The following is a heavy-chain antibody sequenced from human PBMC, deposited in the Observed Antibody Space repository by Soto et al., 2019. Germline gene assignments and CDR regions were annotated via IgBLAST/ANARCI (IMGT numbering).Heavy chain of an antibody. D-gene: IGHD1-26*01. CDR1: GYTFSNYD. Sequence: QVQLVQSGAEVKKPGTSVRISCKTSGYTFSNYDINWVRQAAGQGLEWMGWMNPKSGYTGSARNFQGRVTMTRDTSMTTAYMELSSLRSEDTAVYYCARVMGRVDFWGQGTLVTVSS. CDR3: ARVMGRVDF. CDR2: MNPKSGYT. V-gene: IGHV1-8*01. J-gene: IGHJ4*02.